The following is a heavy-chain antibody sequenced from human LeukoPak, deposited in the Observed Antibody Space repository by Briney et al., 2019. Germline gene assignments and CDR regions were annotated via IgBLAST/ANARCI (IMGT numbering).Heavy chain of an antibody. J-gene: IGHJ6*02. CDR3: AKDLPDYGDV. D-gene: IGHD4-17*01. CDR2: ISGSGGST. CDR1: GFPFSNHA. V-gene: IGHV3-23*01. Sequence: PGGSLRLSCAASGFPFSNHAMSWVRQAPGKGLEWVSAISGSGGSTYYADSVKGRFTISRDNSKNTLYLQMNSLRAEDTAVYYCAKDLPDYGDVWGQGTTVTVSS.